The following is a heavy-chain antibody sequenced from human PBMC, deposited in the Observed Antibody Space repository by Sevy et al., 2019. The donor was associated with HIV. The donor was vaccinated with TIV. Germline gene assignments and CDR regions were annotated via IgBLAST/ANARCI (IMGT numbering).Heavy chain of an antibody. CDR3: ARGGYCSGGSCLHVDY. CDR2: INSDGGST. J-gene: IGHJ4*02. Sequence: GGSLRLSCAASGFTFSSYWMHWVRQAPGKGLVWVSRINSDGGSTRYADSVKGRFTISRDNAKNTLYLQMNSLRAEDTAVYYCARGGYCSGGSCLHVDYWGQGTLVTVSS. D-gene: IGHD2-15*01. V-gene: IGHV3-74*01. CDR1: GFTFSSYW.